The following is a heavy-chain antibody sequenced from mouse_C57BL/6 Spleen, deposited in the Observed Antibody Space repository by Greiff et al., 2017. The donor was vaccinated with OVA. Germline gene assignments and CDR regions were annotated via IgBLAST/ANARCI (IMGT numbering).Heavy chain of an antibody. D-gene: IGHD2-4*01. Sequence: QVQLQQPGAELVKPGASVKLSCKASGYTFTSYWMQWVKQRPGPGLEWIGEIDPSDSYTNYNQKFKGKATLTVDTSSSTAYRQLSSLTSEDSAVYYCARKDYYDYDFDYWGQGTTLTVSS. CDR3: ARKDYYDYDFDY. J-gene: IGHJ2*01. V-gene: IGHV1-50*01. CDR2: IDPSDSYT. CDR1: GYTFTSYW.